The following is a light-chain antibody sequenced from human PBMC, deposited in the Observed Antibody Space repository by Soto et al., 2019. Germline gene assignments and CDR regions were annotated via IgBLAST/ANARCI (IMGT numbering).Light chain of an antibody. CDR1: PNVRSN. CDR2: GAS. CDR3: QQYKNWPL. J-gene: IGKJ5*01. V-gene: IGKV3-15*01. Sequence: LVITPAPATLSLSPWERATLSCRASPNVRSNLAWYQQKPGQPPRLLIYGASTRATGIPVRFSGSGFGTEFTLTISRLQSEDFAVYYCQQYKNWPLFGQGTRLEIK.